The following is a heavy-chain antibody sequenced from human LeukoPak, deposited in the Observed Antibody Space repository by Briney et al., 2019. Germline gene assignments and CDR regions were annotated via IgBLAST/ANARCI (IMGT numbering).Heavy chain of an antibody. D-gene: IGHD1-26*01. CDR3: ARRGGSYSHSEF. V-gene: IGHV1-18*01. J-gene: IGHJ4*02. CDR1: GYTFSSYG. CDR2: VSAFNGNT. Sequence: ASVKVSCKASGYTFSSYGIIWVRQAPGQGLEWMGWVSAFNGNTDYAPKLQGRVTMTTDTSTTTAYMELRSLTSDDTAVYYCARRGGSYSHSEFGGQGTLVTVSS.